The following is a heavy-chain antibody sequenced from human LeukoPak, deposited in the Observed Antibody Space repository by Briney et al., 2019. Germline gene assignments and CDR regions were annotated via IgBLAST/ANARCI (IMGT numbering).Heavy chain of an antibody. CDR2: IKQDGSEK. D-gene: IGHD3-22*01. CDR1: GFTFSSYW. V-gene: IGHV3-7*01. J-gene: IGHJ4*02. Sequence: GGSLRLSCAASGFTFSSYWMSWVRQAPGKGMEWVANIKQDGSEKYYVDSMKGRFTISRDNAKNSLYLQMNSLRAEDTAVYYCARVSTYYYDSSGYYSYWGQGTLVTVSS. CDR3: ARVSTYYYDSSGYYSY.